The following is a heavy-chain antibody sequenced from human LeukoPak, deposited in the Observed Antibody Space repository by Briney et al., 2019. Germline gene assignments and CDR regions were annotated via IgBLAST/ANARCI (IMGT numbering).Heavy chain of an antibody. CDR1: GYTFTGYY. D-gene: IGHD3-3*01. Sequence: ASVKVSCKASGYTFTGYYMHWVRQAPGQGLEWIGWINPNSGGTNYAQKFQGRVTMTRDTSISTAYMELSRLRSDDTAVYYCARGGFLEWLLYGDFFDYWGQGTLVTVSS. CDR3: ARGGFLEWLLYGDFFDY. J-gene: IGHJ4*02. V-gene: IGHV1-2*02. CDR2: INPNSGGT.